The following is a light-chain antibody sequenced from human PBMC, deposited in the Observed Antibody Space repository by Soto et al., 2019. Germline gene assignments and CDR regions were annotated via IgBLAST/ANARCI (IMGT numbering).Light chain of an antibody. V-gene: IGLV2-11*01. CDR1: SSDVGGYNY. CDR2: DVS. Sequence: QSVLTQARSVSGSPGQSVTISCTGTSSDVGGYNYVSWYQQHPGKAPKLMIYDVSKRPSGVPDRFSGSKSGNTASLTISGLQAEDEADYYCCSYAGATAVFGGGTKLTVL. CDR3: CSYAGATAV. J-gene: IGLJ2*01.